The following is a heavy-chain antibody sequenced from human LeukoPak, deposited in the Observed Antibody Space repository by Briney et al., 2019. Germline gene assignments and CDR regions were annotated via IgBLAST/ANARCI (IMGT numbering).Heavy chain of an antibody. CDR1: GFSFSSYG. CDR2: ISSSGSTI. Sequence: PGGSLRLSCAAGGFSFSSYGMNWVRQAPGKGLEWVSYISSSGSTIYYADSVKGRFTISRDNAKNSLYLQMNSLRAEDTAVYYCARDVGGYSYGYPERWGQGTLVTVSS. J-gene: IGHJ4*02. CDR3: ARDVGGYSYGYPER. D-gene: IGHD5-18*01. V-gene: IGHV3-48*03.